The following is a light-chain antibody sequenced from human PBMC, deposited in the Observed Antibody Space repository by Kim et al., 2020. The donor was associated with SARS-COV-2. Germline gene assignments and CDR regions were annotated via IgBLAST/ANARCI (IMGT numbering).Light chain of an antibody. CDR1: NIGSKS. CDR2: YDS. V-gene: IGLV3-21*04. J-gene: IGLJ3*02. CDR3: QAWDSSSDHRV. Sequence: PGKTARITCGGNNIGSKSVHWYQQKPGQAPVLVIYYDSDRPSGIPERFSGSNSGNTATLTISRVEAGDEADYYCQAWDSSSDHRVFGGGTKLTVL.